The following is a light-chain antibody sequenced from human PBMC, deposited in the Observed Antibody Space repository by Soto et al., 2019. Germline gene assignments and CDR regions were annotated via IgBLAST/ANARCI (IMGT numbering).Light chain of an antibody. J-gene: IGKJ1*01. CDR1: QRIGTY. CDR3: QHRSNSPPTWT. Sequence: EIVLTQSPAPLSLSPGDRATLSCRASQRIGTYLAWYQQKAGQAPSLLIYDTSNMATGIPTRFSGSGSGTDFTLTISSLEPEDFAVYFCQHRSNSPPTWTFGQGTKVEIK. CDR2: DTS. V-gene: IGKV3-11*01.